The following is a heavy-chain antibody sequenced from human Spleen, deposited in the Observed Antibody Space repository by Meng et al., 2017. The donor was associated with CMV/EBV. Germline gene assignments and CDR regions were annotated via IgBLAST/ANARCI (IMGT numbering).Heavy chain of an antibody. Sequence: SGGGVTWIRQHPGRALEWLAIVHWDDEKRYSRSLGSRLTITRNPSEDQVVLTMANMLPVDTATYYCAHRRGFGSGGPGPKFYYFDHWGQGTLVTVSS. V-gene: IGHV2-5*02. CDR3: AHRRGFGSGGPGPKFYYFDH. J-gene: IGHJ4*02. CDR2: VHWDDEK. CDR1: SGGG. D-gene: IGHD2-15*01.